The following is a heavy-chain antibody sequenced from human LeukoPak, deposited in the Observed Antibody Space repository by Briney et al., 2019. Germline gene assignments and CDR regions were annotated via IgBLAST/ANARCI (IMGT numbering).Heavy chain of an antibody. CDR1: GGSISSYY. D-gene: IGHD6-13*01. V-gene: IGHV4-59*01. CDR2: IYYSGST. Sequence: PSETLSLTCTVSGGSISSYYWSWIRQSPGKGLEWIGYIYYSGSTNYNPSLKGRVTISVDTSKNQFSLKLSSVTAADTAVYYCARVKQNWFDPWGQGTLVTVSS. J-gene: IGHJ5*02. CDR3: ARVKQNWFDP.